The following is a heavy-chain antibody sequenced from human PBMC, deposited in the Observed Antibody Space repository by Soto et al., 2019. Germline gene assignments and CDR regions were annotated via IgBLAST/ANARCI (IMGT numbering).Heavy chain of an antibody. J-gene: IGHJ4*02. V-gene: IGHV4-39*01. D-gene: IGHD2-2*01. CDR3: SGYCGSTACPTFSDY. CDR1: GASISSSTYY. CDR2: IYYSGSA. Sequence: SETLSLTCTVSGASISSSTYYWAWIRQPPGKGLEWIGRIYYSGSAYYNPSLKSRVTISVDTSKNQFSLKLSSVTAADTAVYYCSGYCGSTACPTFSDYWGQGTLVTVSS.